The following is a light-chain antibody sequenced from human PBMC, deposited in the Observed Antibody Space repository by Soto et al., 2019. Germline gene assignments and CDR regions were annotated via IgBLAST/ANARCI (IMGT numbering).Light chain of an antibody. Sequence: QSVLTQPPSVSGAPGQRVTISCTGSTSNIGAGYDVHWYRQLPGTATKLLIYGNSNRPSGVPDRFSGSKSGTSASLAITGLQAEDEADYYCQSYDSRLSGYVFGTGTKLTVL. CDR2: GNS. CDR1: TSNIGAGYD. V-gene: IGLV1-40*01. CDR3: QSYDSRLSGYV. J-gene: IGLJ1*01.